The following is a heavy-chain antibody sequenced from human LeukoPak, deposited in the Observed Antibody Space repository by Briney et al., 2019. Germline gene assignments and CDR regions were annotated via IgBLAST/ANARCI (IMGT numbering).Heavy chain of an antibody. V-gene: IGHV1-69*05. CDR3: ASSDPYCADDCRGAYFAY. D-gene: IGHD2-21*01. J-gene: IGHJ4*02. CDR2: IIPIFGTA. CDR1: GGTFSSYA. Sequence: GSSVKVSCKASGGTFSSYAISWVRQAPGQGLEWMGGIIPIFGTANYAQKFQGRVTITTDESTSTAYMELSSLRSEDTAVYYCASSDPYCADDCRGAYFAYWGQGTLVTVSS.